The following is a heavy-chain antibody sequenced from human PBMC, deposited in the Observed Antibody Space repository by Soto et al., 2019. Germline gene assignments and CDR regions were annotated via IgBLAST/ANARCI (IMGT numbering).Heavy chain of an antibody. CDR2: ISYDGTNK. Sequence: PXVCLRLSCAASGFSFTTYALHWVRQAPGRGLEWVAVISYDGTNKYYADSVKGRFTISRDNSKNTVYMQMNSLRTEDTAVYYCARDRGRSGYYYWDAFDIWGQGTMVTVSS. J-gene: IGHJ3*02. CDR1: GFSFTTYA. D-gene: IGHD3-22*01. V-gene: IGHV3-30-3*01. CDR3: ARDRGRSGYYYWDAFDI.